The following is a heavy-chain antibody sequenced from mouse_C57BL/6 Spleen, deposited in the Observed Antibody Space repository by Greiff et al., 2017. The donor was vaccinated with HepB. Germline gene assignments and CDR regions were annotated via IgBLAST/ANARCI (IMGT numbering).Heavy chain of an antibody. J-gene: IGHJ2*01. V-gene: IGHV5-6*01. CDR3: ARRDYYYGSYFDY. CDR2: ISSGGSYT. D-gene: IGHD1-1*01. CDR1: GFTFSSYG. Sequence: EVQVVESGGDLVKPGGSLKLSCAASGFTFSSYGMSWVRQTPDKRLEWVATISSGGSYTYYPDSVKGRFTISRDNAKNTLYLQMSSLKSEDTAMYYCARRDYYYGSYFDYWGQGTTLTVSS.